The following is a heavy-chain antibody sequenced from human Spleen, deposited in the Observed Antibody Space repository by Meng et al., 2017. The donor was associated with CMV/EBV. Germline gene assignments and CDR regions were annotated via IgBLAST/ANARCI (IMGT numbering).Heavy chain of an antibody. Sequence: GGSLRLSCAASGFTFEDYGMSWVRQTPGKGLEWVSGINWNGGSRAYAESVKGRFTISRDNAKNSLYLQMNSLRAEDTAVYHCARRSQYGLYYFDSWGQGTLVTVSS. CDR2: INWNGGSR. J-gene: IGHJ4*02. D-gene: IGHD3-16*01. CDR1: GFTFEDYG. CDR3: ARRSQYGLYYFDS. V-gene: IGHV3-20*01.